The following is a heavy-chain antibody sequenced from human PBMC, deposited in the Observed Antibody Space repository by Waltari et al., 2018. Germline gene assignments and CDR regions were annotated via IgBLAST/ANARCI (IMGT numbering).Heavy chain of an antibody. Sequence: QVQLVQSGAEVKKPGASVKVSCKASGYTFPGYYMHWVRQAPGQGLEWMGRINPNSGGTNYAQKFQGRVTMTRDTSISTAYMELSRLRSDDTAVYYCAGVVGSSWSVFDYWGQGTLVTVSS. CDR2: INPNSGGT. V-gene: IGHV1-2*06. CDR3: AGVVGSSWSVFDY. D-gene: IGHD6-13*01. CDR1: GYTFPGYY. J-gene: IGHJ4*02.